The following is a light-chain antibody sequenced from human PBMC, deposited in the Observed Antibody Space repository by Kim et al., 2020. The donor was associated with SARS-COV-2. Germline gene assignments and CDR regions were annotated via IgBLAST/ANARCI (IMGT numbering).Light chain of an antibody. CDR3: SSYTSTSTVV. Sequence: GQPTTISRKGTIRNVGSHHYVAWDQTHPGKAPRLMIYEVSDRPSGVSHRFSGSKSGNTASLTISGLQVEDEADYYCSSYTSTSTVVFGGGTQLTVL. CDR1: IRNVGSHHY. CDR2: EVS. V-gene: IGLV2-14*01. J-gene: IGLJ2*01.